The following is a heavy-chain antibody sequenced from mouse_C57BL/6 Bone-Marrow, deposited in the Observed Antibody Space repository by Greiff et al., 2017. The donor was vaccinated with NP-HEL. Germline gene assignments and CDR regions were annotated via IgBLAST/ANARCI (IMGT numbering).Heavy chain of an antibody. J-gene: IGHJ3*01. Sequence: QVQLQQPGAELVKPGASVKLSCKASGYTFTSYWMHWVKQRPGRGLEWIGRIDPNSGGTKYNEKFKSKATLTVDTSSSTAYMQLSSLTSEDSAVYYCARAIYGNYRFAYWGQGTLVTVSA. D-gene: IGHD2-1*01. CDR2: IDPNSGGT. V-gene: IGHV1-62-3*01. CDR3: ARAIYGNYRFAY. CDR1: GYTFTSYW.